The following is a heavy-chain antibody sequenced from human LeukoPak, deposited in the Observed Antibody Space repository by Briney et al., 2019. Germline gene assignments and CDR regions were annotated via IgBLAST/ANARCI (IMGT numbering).Heavy chain of an antibody. CDR3: ARGGYDFWSGYYAYFDY. V-gene: IGHV1-8*01. CDR2: MNPNSGNT. D-gene: IGHD3-3*01. Sequence: ASVKVSCKASGYTFTSYDINWVRQATGQGLEWMGWMNPNSGNTGYAQKFQGRVTITRDTSASTAYMELSSLRSEDMAVYYCARGGYDFWSGYYAYFDYWGQGTLVTVSS. J-gene: IGHJ4*02. CDR1: GYTFTSYD.